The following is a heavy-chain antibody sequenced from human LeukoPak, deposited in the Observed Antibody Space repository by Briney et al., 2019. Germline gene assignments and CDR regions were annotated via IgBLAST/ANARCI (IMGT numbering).Heavy chain of an antibody. D-gene: IGHD2-8*02. CDR1: GYTFTAYY. Sequence: ASVKVSCKASGYTFTAYYIHWVRQAPGQGLEWMGYINTKSDGTIYAQKFQGRVTMARDTSISTVYMELSRLRFDDTAVYYCARERPPLVNWGQGTLVTVSS. V-gene: IGHV1-2*02. CDR2: INTKSDGT. J-gene: IGHJ4*02. CDR3: ARERPPLVN.